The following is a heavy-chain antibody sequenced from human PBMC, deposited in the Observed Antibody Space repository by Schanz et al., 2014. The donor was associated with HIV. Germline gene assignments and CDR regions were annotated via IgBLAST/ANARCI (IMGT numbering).Heavy chain of an antibody. Sequence: EVQLVESGGGLVQPGGSLRLSCVVSELHFTTYWMTWVRQAPGKGLEWVANIKQDGSEKYYVDSVKGRFTISRDNAKNSLYLQMNSLRREDTAVYYCARGGIWEWDQPDFDYWGQGTLVTVSS. D-gene: IGHD2-15*01. V-gene: IGHV3-7*01. CDR1: ELHFTTYW. CDR2: IKQDGSEK. J-gene: IGHJ4*02. CDR3: ARGGIWEWDQPDFDY.